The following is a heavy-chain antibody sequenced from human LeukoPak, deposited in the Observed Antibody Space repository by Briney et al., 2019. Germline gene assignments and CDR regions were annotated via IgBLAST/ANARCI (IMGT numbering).Heavy chain of an antibody. J-gene: IGHJ4*02. Sequence: SETLSLTCTVSGGSISSGGYYWSWIRQPPAKGLEWIGYIFYSGSTNYNPSLKSRVTISVDTSKDHFSLNLSSLTAADTAVYYCARGLAYCGGDCYDYWGQGILVTVSS. V-gene: IGHV4-61*03. CDR2: IFYSGST. CDR1: GGSISSGGYY. D-gene: IGHD2-21*01. CDR3: ARGLAYCGGDCYDY.